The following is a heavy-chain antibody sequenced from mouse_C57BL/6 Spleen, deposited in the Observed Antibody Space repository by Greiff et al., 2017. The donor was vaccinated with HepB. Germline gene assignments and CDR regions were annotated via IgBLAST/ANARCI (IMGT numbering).Heavy chain of an antibody. D-gene: IGHD1-1*01. J-gene: IGHJ2*01. CDR1: GYTFTDYY. CDR2: INPNNGGT. CDR3: ARWALYYGSSYSFDY. V-gene: IGHV1-26*01. Sequence: VQLQQSGPELVKPGASVKISCKASGYTFTDYYMNWVKQSHGKSLEWIGDINPNNGGTSYNQKFKGKATLTVDKSSSTAYMELRSLTSEDSAVYYCARWALYYGSSYSFDYWGQGTTLTVSS.